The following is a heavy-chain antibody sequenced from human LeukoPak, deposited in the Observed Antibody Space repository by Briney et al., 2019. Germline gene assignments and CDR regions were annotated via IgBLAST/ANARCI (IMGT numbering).Heavy chain of an antibody. CDR2: ISSSGSTI. Sequence: GGSLRLSCAASGFTFSTYEMHWVRQAPGKGLEWVSYISSSGSTIYYADSVKGRFTISRDNAKNSLYLQMNSLRAEDTAVYYCARDLGYSYGDYFDYWGQGTLVTVSS. CDR1: GFTFSTYE. D-gene: IGHD5-18*01. J-gene: IGHJ4*02. V-gene: IGHV3-48*03. CDR3: ARDLGYSYGDYFDY.